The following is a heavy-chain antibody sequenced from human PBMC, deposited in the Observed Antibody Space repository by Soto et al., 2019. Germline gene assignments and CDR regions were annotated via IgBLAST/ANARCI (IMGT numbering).Heavy chain of an antibody. CDR3: AREGGEDYYDSSGYYKYYYYGMDV. CDR2: ISYDGSNK. J-gene: IGHJ6*02. V-gene: IGHV3-30-3*01. D-gene: IGHD3-22*01. Sequence: PGGSLRLSCAASGFTFSSYAMHWVRQAPGKGLEWVAVISYDGSNKYYADSVKGRFTISRDNSKNTLYLQMNSLRAEDTAVYYCAREGGEDYYDSSGYYKYYYYGMDVWGQGTTVTVSS. CDR1: GFTFSSYA.